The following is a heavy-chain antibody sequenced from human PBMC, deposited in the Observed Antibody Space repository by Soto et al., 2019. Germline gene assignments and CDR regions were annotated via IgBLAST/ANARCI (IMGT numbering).Heavy chain of an antibody. CDR1: GFSFDDYG. Sequence: EVQLVESGGGSVQPGRSLRLSCAASGFSFDDYGMHWVRQGPGKGLEWVSGISWNSGDIYYADSVKGRFTISRDNAKRSLYLQMNSLRNEATALYYCAKDNDLDRDGPFDYWGQGILVTVSS. D-gene: IGHD2-2*03. J-gene: IGHJ4*02. V-gene: IGHV3-9*01. CDR3: AKDNDLDRDGPFDY. CDR2: ISWNSGDI.